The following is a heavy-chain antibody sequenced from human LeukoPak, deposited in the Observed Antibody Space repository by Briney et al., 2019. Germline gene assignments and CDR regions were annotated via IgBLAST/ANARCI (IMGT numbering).Heavy chain of an antibody. CDR1: GFTVSSNC. D-gene: IGHD5-24*01. J-gene: IGHJ4*02. Sequence: LAGGSLRLSCAVSGFTVSSNCMSWVSQAPGRGLEWVAVIYSGGSTYYADSVKGRFTISRDNSKNTLYLQMNSLRAEDTAMYYCARGGGGRDGYNLVLDYWGQGTLVTVSS. CDR2: IYSGGST. CDR3: ARGGGGRDGYNLVLDY. V-gene: IGHV3-66*01.